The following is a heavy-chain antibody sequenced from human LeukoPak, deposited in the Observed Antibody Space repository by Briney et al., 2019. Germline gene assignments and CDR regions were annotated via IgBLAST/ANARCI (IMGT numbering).Heavy chain of an antibody. J-gene: IGHJ4*02. CDR3: AMSYHDRLFDY. Sequence: SVKVSCKASGGTFISYAISWVRQAPGQGLEWMGGIIPIFGTANYAQKFQGRVTITADESTSTAYMELSSLRSEDTAVYYCAMSYHDRLFDYWGQGTLVAVSS. V-gene: IGHV1-69*01. D-gene: IGHD1-26*01. CDR2: IIPIFGTA. CDR1: GGTFISYA.